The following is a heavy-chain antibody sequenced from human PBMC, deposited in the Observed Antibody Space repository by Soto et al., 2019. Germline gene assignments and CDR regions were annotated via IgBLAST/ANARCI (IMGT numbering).Heavy chain of an antibody. J-gene: IGHJ5*02. Sequence: QGQLVQSGAEVKKPGASVKVSCKASGYTFTSYGISWLRQAPGQGLEWMGWISTYNGNTNYVQKVQGRVTMTTDTSTSTAYMEGRSLRSADTAVYYCARGDYGDYLWFDPWGQGTLVTVSS. CDR2: ISTYNGNT. D-gene: IGHD4-17*01. CDR1: GYTFTSYG. V-gene: IGHV1-18*01. CDR3: ARGDYGDYLWFDP.